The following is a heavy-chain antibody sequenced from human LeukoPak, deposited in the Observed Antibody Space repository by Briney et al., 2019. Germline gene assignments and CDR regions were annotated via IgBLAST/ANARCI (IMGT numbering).Heavy chain of an antibody. CDR1: GGTFSSYA. Sequence: ASVKVSCKASGGTFSSYAISWVRQAPGPALEWMGRIIPILGIANYAQKFQGRDTITADKSTSPAYMELSGLSSDDPAVDYWARDGGYQLLYAFDIWGQGTMVTVSS. V-gene: IGHV1-69*04. CDR2: IIPILGIA. J-gene: IGHJ3*02. CDR3: ARDGGYQLLYAFDI. D-gene: IGHD2-2*02.